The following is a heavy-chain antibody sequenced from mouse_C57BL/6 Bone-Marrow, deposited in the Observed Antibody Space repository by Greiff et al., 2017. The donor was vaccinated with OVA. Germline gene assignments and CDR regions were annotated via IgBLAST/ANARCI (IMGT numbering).Heavy chain of an antibody. CDR2: IWSGGST. D-gene: IGHD2-1*01. V-gene: IGHV2-4*01. J-gene: IGHJ4*01. CDR1: GFSLTSYG. Sequence: VQRVESGPGLVQPSQSLSITCTVSGFSLTSYGVHWVRQPPGKGLEWLGVIWSGGSTDYNAAFISRLSISKDNSKSQVFFKMNSLQADDTAIYYCAKKDYYGNYDAMDYWGQGTSVTVSS. CDR3: AKKDYYGNYDAMDY.